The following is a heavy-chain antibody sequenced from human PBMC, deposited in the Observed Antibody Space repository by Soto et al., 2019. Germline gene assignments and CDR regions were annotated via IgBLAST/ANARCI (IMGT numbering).Heavy chain of an antibody. V-gene: IGHV4-39*01. Sequence: SETLSLTCTVSGGSISSSSYYWGWIRQPPGKGLEWIGSIYYSGSTYYNPSLKSRVTISVDTSKNQFSLKLSSVTAADTAVYYCAIGYCSGGSCYSLYYYYMDVWGKGTTVTVS. CDR3: AIGYCSGGSCYSLYYYYMDV. D-gene: IGHD2-15*01. CDR1: GGSISSSSYY. J-gene: IGHJ6*03. CDR2: IYYSGST.